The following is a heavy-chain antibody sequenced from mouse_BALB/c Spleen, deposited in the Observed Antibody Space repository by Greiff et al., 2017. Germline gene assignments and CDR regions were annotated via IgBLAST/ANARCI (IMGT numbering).Heavy chain of an antibody. Sequence: QVQLQQSGPGLVQPSQSLSITCTVSGFSLTSYGVHWVRQSPGKGLEWLGVIWSGGSTDYNASFISRLSISKDNSKSQVFFKMNSLQANDTAIYYCASYYPFAYWGQGTLVTVSA. CDR3: ASYYPFAY. V-gene: IGHV2-2*02. CDR1: GFSLTSYG. J-gene: IGHJ3*01. D-gene: IGHD1-1*01. CDR2: IWSGGST.